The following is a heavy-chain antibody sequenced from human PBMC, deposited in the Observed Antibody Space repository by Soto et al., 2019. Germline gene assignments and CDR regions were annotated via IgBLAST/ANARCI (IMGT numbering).Heavy chain of an antibody. J-gene: IGHJ4*02. V-gene: IGHV3-64*01. CDR3: ARGRVEDSSGWATYFDY. Sequence: EVQLVESGGGLVQPGGSLRLSCAASGFTFSGYSMFWVRQAPGKGLEYVSAINTNGVNTFYAKSVKGRFTNSRDNSKNTMYLQMGSLGPEDMAVYYCARGRVEDSSGWATYFDYWGQGTLVTVSS. D-gene: IGHD6-19*01. CDR2: INTNGVNT. CDR1: GFTFSGYS.